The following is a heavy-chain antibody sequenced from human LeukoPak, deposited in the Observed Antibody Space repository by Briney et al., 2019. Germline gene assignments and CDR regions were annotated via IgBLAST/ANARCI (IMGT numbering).Heavy chain of an antibody. CDR1: GFTFSTYA. CDR3: ARDPYSGGDEAGFDY. D-gene: IGHD1-26*01. CDR2: ISYDGSDI. J-gene: IGHJ4*02. V-gene: IGHV3-30*04. Sequence: PGGSLRLSCAASGFTFSTYAIHWVRQAPGKGLQWVGVISYDGSDIYYADSVKGRFTISRDNSNNMVFLQMNSLRTEDTALYYCARDPYSGGDEAGFDYWGQGTLVTVSS.